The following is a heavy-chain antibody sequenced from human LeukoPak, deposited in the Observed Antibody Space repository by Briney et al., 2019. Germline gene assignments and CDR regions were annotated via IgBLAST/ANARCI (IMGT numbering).Heavy chain of an antibody. Sequence: SETLSLTCAVYGGSFSGYYWSWIRQPPGKGLEWIGEINRSGSTNYNPSLKSRVTISVDTSKDQFSLKLSSVTAADTAVYYCARGRRDGYNYENYFDYWGQGTLVTVSS. CDR2: INRSGST. CDR1: GGSFSGYY. CDR3: ARGRRDGYNYENYFDY. J-gene: IGHJ4*02. D-gene: IGHD5-24*01. V-gene: IGHV4-34*01.